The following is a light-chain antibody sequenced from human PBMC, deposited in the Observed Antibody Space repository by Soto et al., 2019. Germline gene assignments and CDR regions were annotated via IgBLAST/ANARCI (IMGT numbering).Light chain of an antibody. CDR1: SSNIGSNT. CDR3: AAWDGSLRGYV. Sequence: QSVLTQPPSTSGTPGQRVTISCSGSSSNIGSNTVNWYQHLPGTAPKLLIYSNNQRPSGVPDRFSGSKSGTSAPLAVSGLQSEDEADYYCAAWDGSLRGYVFGTGTKLTVL. V-gene: IGLV1-44*01. CDR2: SNN. J-gene: IGLJ1*01.